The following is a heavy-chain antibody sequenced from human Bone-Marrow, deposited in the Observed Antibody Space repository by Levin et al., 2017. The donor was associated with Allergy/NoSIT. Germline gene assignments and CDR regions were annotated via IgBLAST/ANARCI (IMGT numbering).Heavy chain of an antibody. CDR2: IYYSGST. CDR1: GASITSSSYY. D-gene: IGHD6-13*01. Sequence: HSQTLSLTCTVSGASITSSSYYWGWIRQPPGKGLEWIGNIYYSGSTYYNPSLKSRVTMWVDTSKNKFSLKLTSVTAEDTAIYYCARLQLLPGYYYYGMDVWGQGTTVTVSS. V-gene: IGHV4-39*01. J-gene: IGHJ6*02. CDR3: ARLQLLPGYYYYGMDV.